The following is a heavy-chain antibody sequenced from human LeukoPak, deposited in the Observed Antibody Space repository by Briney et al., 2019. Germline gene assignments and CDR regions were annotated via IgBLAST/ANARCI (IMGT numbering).Heavy chain of an antibody. Sequence: SETLSLTCTVSGGSNSSYYWSWIRQPPGKGLEWIGYIYYSGSTNYNPSLKSRVTISVDTSKNQFSLKLSSVAAADTAVYYCARVRRGIFGVVIFDYWGQGTLVTVSS. J-gene: IGHJ4*02. CDR1: GGSNSSYY. V-gene: IGHV4-59*01. CDR2: IYYSGST. D-gene: IGHD3-3*01. CDR3: ARVRRGIFGVVIFDY.